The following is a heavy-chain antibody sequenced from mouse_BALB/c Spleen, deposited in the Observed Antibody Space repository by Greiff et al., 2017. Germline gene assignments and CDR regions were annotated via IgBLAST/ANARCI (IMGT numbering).Heavy chain of an antibody. J-gene: IGHJ4*01. CDR1: GFTFSDYY. V-gene: IGHV5-4*02. D-gene: IGHD2-1*01. Sequence: EVQGVESGGGLVKPGGSLKLSCAASGFTFSDYYMYWVRQTPEKRLEWVATISDGGSYTYYPDSVKGRFTISRDNAKNNLYLQMSSLKSEDTAMYYCARGGNYPYAMDYWGQGTSVIVSS. CDR3: ARGGNYPYAMDY. CDR2: ISDGGSYT.